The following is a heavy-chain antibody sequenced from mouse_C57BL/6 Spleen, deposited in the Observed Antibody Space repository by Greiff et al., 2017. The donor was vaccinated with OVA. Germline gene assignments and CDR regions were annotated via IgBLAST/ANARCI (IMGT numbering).Heavy chain of an antibody. J-gene: IGHJ2*01. Sequence: QVQLKQSGAELARPGASVKLSCKASGYTFTSYGISWVKQRTGQGLEWIGEIYPRSGNTYYNEKFKGKATLTADKSSSTAYMELRSLTSEDSAVYFCARGDYDYDGGGAYFDYWGQGTTLTVSS. CDR2: IYPRSGNT. CDR3: ARGDYDYDGGGAYFDY. D-gene: IGHD2-4*01. V-gene: IGHV1-81*01. CDR1: GYTFTSYG.